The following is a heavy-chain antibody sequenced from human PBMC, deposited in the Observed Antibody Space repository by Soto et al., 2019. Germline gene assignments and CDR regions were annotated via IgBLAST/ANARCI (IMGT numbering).Heavy chain of an antibody. CDR1: GGTFSSYA. CDR3: ARVWNTDYYDSSGYYYYYYYYGMDV. V-gene: IGHV1-69*13. D-gene: IGHD3-22*01. Sequence: ASVKVSCKASGGTFSSYAISWVRQAPGQGLEWMGGIIPIFGTANYAQKFQGRVTITADESTSTAYMELSSLRSEDTAVYYCARVWNTDYYDSSGYYYYYYYYGMDVWGQGTTVTVSS. CDR2: IIPIFGTA. J-gene: IGHJ6*02.